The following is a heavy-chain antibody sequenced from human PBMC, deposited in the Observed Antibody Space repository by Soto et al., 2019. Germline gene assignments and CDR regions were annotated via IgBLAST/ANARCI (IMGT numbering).Heavy chain of an antibody. J-gene: IGHJ6*02. V-gene: IGHV5-51*01. CDR1: EYRFTSYW. D-gene: IGHD4-17*01. Sequence: PGVPPKISCQCSEYRFTSYWSGWVRQMPGKGLDWLGIIYPGDSDTRYSPSFQGQVTISADKSISTAYLQWSSLKASDTAMYYCARLGRLGTTGTLTKYYYYYYGMDVWGQGTTVTVSS. CDR2: IYPGDSDT. CDR3: ARLGRLGTTGTLTKYYYYYYGMDV.